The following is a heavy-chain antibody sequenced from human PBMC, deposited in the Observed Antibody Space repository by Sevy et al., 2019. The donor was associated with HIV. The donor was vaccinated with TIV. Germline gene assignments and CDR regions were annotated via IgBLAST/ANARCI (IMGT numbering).Heavy chain of an antibody. CDR2: IKEDGSAK. Sequence: GSLRLSCAASGFTFSTYWMTWVRQAPGQGLEWVANIKEDGSAKYYVDSVKGRFTISRDNAKNSLYLQVNNLRAEDTAVYYCARDSPGYDGYAHWGQGTLVTVSS. D-gene: IGHD5-12*01. J-gene: IGHJ1*01. CDR3: ARDSPGYDGYAH. V-gene: IGHV3-7*01. CDR1: GFTFSTYW.